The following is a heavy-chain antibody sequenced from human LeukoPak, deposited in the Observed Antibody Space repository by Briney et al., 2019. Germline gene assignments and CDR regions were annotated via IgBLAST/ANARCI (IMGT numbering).Heavy chain of an antibody. V-gene: IGHV4-31*03. J-gene: IGHJ4*02. Sequence: SQTLSLTCTVSGGSISSGGYYWSWIRQHPGKGLEWIGYIYYSGSTYYNPSLKSRVTISVDTTKNQFSLKLSSVTAADTAVYYCARDSSGWLFDYWGQGTLVTVSS. CDR3: ARDSSGWLFDY. D-gene: IGHD6-19*01. CDR1: GGSISSGGYY. CDR2: IYYSGST.